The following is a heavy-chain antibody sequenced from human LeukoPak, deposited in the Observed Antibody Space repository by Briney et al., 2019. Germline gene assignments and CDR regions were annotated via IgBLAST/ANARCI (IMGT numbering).Heavy chain of an antibody. CDR1: GFSFSNHY. CDR3: ARESSIFEVVTRSYMDV. V-gene: IGHV3-72*01. CDR2: TRKKAESYKT. J-gene: IGHJ6*03. Sequence: GGSLRLSSAASGFSFSNHYINGVHQTPGKGLAWVGRTRKKAESYKTEYAASVQGRFTISRDDSKTSLFLHMNSLKTEDTAVYYCARESSIFEVVTRSYMDVWGKGTTVTVSS. D-gene: IGHD3-3*01.